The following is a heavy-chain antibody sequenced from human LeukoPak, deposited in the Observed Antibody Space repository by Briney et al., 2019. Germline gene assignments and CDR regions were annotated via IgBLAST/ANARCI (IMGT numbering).Heavy chain of an antibody. CDR2: IFGSGGSR. CDR1: GFTFGSHA. D-gene: IGHD5-18*01. J-gene: IGHJ4*02. Sequence: GGSLRLSCEASGFTFGSHAMYWVRQAPGKGLEWVAGIFGSGGSRHYADSVKGRFTISRDNPRNTVYLKINSLRDEDTAVYYCGKTTVGYSSGQKPAWPVDYWGQGTLVTVSS. V-gene: IGHV3-23*01. CDR3: GKTTVGYSSGQKPAWPVDY.